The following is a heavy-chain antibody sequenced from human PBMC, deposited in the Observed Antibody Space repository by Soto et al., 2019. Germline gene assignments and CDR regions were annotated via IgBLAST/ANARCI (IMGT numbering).Heavy chain of an antibody. Sequence: QVQLQESGPGLVTPSQTLSLTCTVSGGSISSTGYYWNWIRQHPVKGLEWIGRIYYSGFTYYNPSLKRQVAISMDMFRNQFSLRLTSVTAADSAVYYCARRGGTKVRGDPDYRGQGTLVTVSS. J-gene: IGHJ4*02. CDR1: GGSISSTGYY. V-gene: IGHV4-31*01. D-gene: IGHD3-10*01. CDR2: IYYSGFT. CDR3: ARRGGTKVRGDPDY.